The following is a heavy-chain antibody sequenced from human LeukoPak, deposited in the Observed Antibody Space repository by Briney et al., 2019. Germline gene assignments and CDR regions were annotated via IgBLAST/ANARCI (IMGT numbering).Heavy chain of an antibody. CDR1: GFTFSSYA. J-gene: IGHJ4*02. V-gene: IGHV3-23*01. Sequence: GGSLRLSCAASGFTFSSYAMSWVRQAPGKGLEWVSAISGSGGSTYYADSVKGRFTISRDNSKNTLYLQMNSLRAEDTAVYYCAKDRCSGGSCYYFDYWGQGTLVAVSS. D-gene: IGHD2-15*01. CDR2: ISGSGGST. CDR3: AKDRCSGGSCYYFDY.